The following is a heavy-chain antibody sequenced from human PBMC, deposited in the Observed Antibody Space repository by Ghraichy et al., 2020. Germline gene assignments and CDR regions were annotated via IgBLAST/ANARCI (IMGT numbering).Heavy chain of an antibody. V-gene: IGHV3-48*01. CDR1: GFTFNSYA. CDR2: INSRGTTI. CDR3: ASLSGYEEAFDS. J-gene: IGHJ4*02. D-gene: IGHD5-12*01. Sequence: GGSLRLSCAASGFTFNSYAMNWVRQAPGKGLEWVSYINSRGTTIYYADSVKGRFTISRDNAKNSLYLQMNSLRAEDTAVYYCASLSGYEEAFDSWGQGTLVTVSS.